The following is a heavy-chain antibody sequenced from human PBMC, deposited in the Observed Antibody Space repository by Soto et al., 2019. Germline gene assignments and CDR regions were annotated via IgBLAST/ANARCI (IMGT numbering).Heavy chain of an antibody. CDR2: TRNKANSYTT. CDR1: GFSFSDHF. D-gene: IGHD1-26*01. Sequence: EVQLVESGGGLVQPGGSLRLSCAASGFSFSDHFMDWVRQAPGKGLQWVGRTRNKANSYTTEYAASVKGRFTVSRDYSKNSVYLQMNSLKIEDTAVYYCARDKLGGGFDYWGQGTLVTVSS. CDR3: ARDKLGGGFDY. V-gene: IGHV3-72*01. J-gene: IGHJ4*02.